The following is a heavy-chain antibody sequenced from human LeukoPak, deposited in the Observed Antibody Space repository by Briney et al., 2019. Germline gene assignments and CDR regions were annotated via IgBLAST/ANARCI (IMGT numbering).Heavy chain of an antibody. Sequence: ASVTVSCKVSGYTLTELSMHWVRQAPGKGREWMGGFDPEDGETIYAQKFQGRVTMTEDTSTDTAYMELSSLRSEDTAVYYCATEGSRYCSGGSCYPWGQGTLVTVSS. CDR1: GYTLTELS. D-gene: IGHD2-15*01. J-gene: IGHJ5*02. CDR3: ATEGSRYCSGGSCYP. CDR2: FDPEDGET. V-gene: IGHV1-24*01.